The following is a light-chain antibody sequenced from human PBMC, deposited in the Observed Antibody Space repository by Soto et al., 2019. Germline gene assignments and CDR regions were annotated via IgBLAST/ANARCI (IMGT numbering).Light chain of an antibody. CDR2: WAS. CDR3: QQYESTPPT. CDR1: QSALYSSNNKNY. V-gene: IGKV4-1*01. J-gene: IGKJ2*01. Sequence: DIVMTQSPDSLAVSPGERATINCKSSQSALYSSNNKNYLAWYQQRPGQPPKLLIYWASTRESGVPDRFSGSGSGTDFTRTITSLQAEDVAVYYCQQYESTPPTFGQGTKLEIK.